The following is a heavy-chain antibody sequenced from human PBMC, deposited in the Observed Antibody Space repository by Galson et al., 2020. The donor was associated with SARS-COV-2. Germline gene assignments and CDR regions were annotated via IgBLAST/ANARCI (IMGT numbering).Heavy chain of an antibody. D-gene: IGHD1-26*01. V-gene: IGHV4-4*02. CDR3: ATQPYDPFSYFDP. Sequence: SETLSLTCAVSGGSISSTNWWTWLRQSPGKGLEWIGDIYHSGTTKYSPSLKSRVTISVDKSKNQFSLKLNSVTAADTAVYYCATQPYDPFSYFDPWGQGTQVTVSS. CDR2: IYHSGTT. CDR1: GGSISSTNW. J-gene: IGHJ5*02.